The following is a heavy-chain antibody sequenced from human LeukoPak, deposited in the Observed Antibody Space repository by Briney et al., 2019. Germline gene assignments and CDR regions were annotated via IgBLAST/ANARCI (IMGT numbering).Heavy chain of an antibody. Sequence: PGGPLRLSCAASGFTFSSYAMSWVRQAPGKGLEWVSAISGSGGSTYYADSVKGRFTISRDNSKNTLHLQMNSLRAEDTAVYYCARESRGYSSSSGAFDIWGQGTMVTVSS. J-gene: IGHJ3*02. CDR1: GFTFSSYA. CDR2: ISGSGGST. CDR3: ARESRGYSSSSGAFDI. V-gene: IGHV3-23*01. D-gene: IGHD6-6*01.